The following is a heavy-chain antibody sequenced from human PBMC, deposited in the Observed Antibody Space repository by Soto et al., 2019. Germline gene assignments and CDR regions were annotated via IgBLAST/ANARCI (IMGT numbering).Heavy chain of an antibody. CDR2: ISSSSSYI. D-gene: IGHD3-3*01. CDR1: GFTFSSYS. CDR3: ARDPGTRFLEWFPYGMDV. V-gene: IGHV3-21*01. J-gene: IGHJ6*02. Sequence: GSLRLSCAASGFTFSSYSMNWVRQAPGKGLEWVSSISSSSSYIYYADSVKGRFTISRDNAKNSLYLQVNSLRAEDTAVYYCARDPGTRFLEWFPYGMDVWGQGTTVTVSS.